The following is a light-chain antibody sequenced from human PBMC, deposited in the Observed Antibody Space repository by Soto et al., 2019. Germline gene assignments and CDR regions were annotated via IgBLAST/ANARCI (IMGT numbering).Light chain of an antibody. CDR3: QHYNSYSEA. J-gene: IGKJ1*01. CDR1: QSITSY. Sequence: DIHMTQSPSSLSASVGARVTITCRASQSITSYLAWYQQKPGKAPKLLIYKAFTLKSGVPSRFSGSGSGTEFTLTISSLQPDDFATYYCQHYNSYSEAFGQGTKVDIK. CDR2: KAF. V-gene: IGKV1-5*03.